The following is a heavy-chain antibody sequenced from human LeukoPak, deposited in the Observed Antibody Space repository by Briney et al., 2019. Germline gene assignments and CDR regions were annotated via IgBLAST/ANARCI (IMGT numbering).Heavy chain of an antibody. CDR3: ARINGDYSFDY. J-gene: IGHJ4*02. V-gene: IGHV3-53*01. Sequence: GGSLRLSCAASGFTVSSNYMSWVRQVPGKGLEWVSVIYSGGSSYYADSVKGRFTISRDNSKNTLYLQMNSLRAEDTAVYYCARINGDYSFDYWGQGTVVTVSS. CDR1: GFTVSSNY. D-gene: IGHD4-17*01. CDR2: IYSGGSS.